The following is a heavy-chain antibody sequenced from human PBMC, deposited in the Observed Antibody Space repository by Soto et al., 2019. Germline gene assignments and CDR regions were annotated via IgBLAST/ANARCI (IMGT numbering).Heavy chain of an antibody. J-gene: IGHJ3*01. V-gene: IGHV5-51*01. Sequence: PGESLKISCRGSGYSFTSYWIAWVRQMPGKGLEWMGMIYPGDSDTRYSPAFQGHVTISADKSINTAYLHWSSLEAPDSGMYYCARRPYYDPFLHAFDVWGQGTMVTVS. CDR2: IYPGDSDT. CDR1: GYSFTSYW. D-gene: IGHD3-3*01. CDR3: ARRPYYDPFLHAFDV.